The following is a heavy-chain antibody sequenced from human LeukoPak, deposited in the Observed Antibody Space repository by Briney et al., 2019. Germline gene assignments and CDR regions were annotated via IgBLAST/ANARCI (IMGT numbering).Heavy chain of an antibody. CDR3: AKEIVGAPTPGAY. Sequence: PSETLSLTCAVSTNSITSNWWSWVRQPPGKGLEWIGEVHKSGSTNYYPSLQSRVTISIDKSKNQIALELTSVTAADTAVYYCAKEIVGAPTPGAYWGQGILVTVSS. CDR2: VHKSGST. D-gene: IGHD1-26*01. CDR1: TNSITSNW. J-gene: IGHJ4*02. V-gene: IGHV4-4*02.